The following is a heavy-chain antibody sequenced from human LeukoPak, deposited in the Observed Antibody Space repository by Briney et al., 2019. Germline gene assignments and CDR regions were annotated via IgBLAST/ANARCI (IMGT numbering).Heavy chain of an antibody. J-gene: IGHJ4*02. CDR2: ISSSGSAI. CDR3: ARRVSVAEYDY. V-gene: IGHV3-11*01. Sequence: GGSLRLSCAASGFTFSDYYMSWIRQAPGKGLEWVSYISSSGSAIYYADSVKGRFTISRDNAKNSLYLQMNSLRAEDTAVYYCARRVSVAEYDYWGQGTLVTVSS. CDR1: GFTFSDYY. D-gene: IGHD6-19*01.